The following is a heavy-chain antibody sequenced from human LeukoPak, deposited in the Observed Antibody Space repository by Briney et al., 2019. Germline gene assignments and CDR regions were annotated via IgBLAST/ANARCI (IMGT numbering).Heavy chain of an antibody. CDR1: GGTFSSYA. D-gene: IGHD6-19*01. J-gene: IGHJ4*02. CDR2: IIPIFGTA. Sequence: SVKVSCKASGGTFSSYAISWVRQAPGQGLEWMGGIIPIFGTANYAQKFQGRVTITTDESTSTAYMELSSMRSEDTAVYYCARGAVAGLTFDYWGQGTLVTVSS. CDR3: ARGAVAGLTFDY. V-gene: IGHV1-69*05.